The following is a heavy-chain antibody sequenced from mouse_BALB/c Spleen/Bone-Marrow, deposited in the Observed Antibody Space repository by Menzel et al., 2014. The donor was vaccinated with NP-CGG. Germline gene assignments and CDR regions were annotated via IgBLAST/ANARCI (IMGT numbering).Heavy chain of an antibody. CDR3: ARLTFPTATYYYAMDY. CDR1: GFTFSSFG. V-gene: IGHV5-17*02. CDR2: ISSGSSTI. D-gene: IGHD1-2*01. Sequence: DVKLVESGGGLVQPGGSRKLSCAASGFTFSSFGMHWVRQAPEKGLEWVAYISSGSSTIYYAGTVKGRFTISRDNPKNTLFLQMTSLRSEDTAMYYCARLTFPTATYYYAMDYWGQGTSVTVSS. J-gene: IGHJ4*01.